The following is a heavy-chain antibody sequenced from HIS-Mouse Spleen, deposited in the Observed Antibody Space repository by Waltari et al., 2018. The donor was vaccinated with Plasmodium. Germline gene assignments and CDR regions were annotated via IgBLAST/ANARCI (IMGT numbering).Heavy chain of an antibody. CDR2: INPKRGGK. CDR3: ARVLGYKAAAGTFVEYFQH. CDR1: GYTFTGYY. J-gene: IGHJ1*01. V-gene: IGHV1-2*02. Sequence: QVQLVQSGAEVKKPGASVKVSCKASGYTFTGYYMHWVRQAPGQGLEWMGWINPKRGGKNDAQKFQGRVTMTRDTSISTAYMELSRLRSDDTAVYYCARVLGYKAAAGTFVEYFQHWGQGTLVTVSS. D-gene: IGHD6-13*01.